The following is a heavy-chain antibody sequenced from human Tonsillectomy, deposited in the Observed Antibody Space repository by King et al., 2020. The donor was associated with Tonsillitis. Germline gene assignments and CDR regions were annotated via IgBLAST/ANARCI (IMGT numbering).Heavy chain of an antibody. J-gene: IGHJ4*02. CDR3: TKGEGSGTYYY. CDR2: IRYDGNNE. Sequence: VQLEESGGDVVQPGGSLRLSCAASGFTFSSYGMHWVRQAPGKGLEWVAFIRYDGNNEYYADSVKGRFTISRDNSKNTLYLQIHSLRAEDTAVYYCTKGEGSGTYYYWGQGTLVTVSS. D-gene: IGHD1-26*01. CDR1: GFTFSSYG. V-gene: IGHV3-30*02.